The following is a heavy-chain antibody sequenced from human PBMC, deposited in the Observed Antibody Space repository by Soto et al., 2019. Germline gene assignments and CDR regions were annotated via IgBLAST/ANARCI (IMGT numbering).Heavy chain of an antibody. J-gene: IGHJ4*02. V-gene: IGHV1-46*01. CDR2: FDPGSDGT. Sequence: QVQLVQSGAEVKKPGASVKVSCKASGYTFTNYYIHWIRQAPGQGLEWMGIFDPGSDGTHSAQRFQGRVTMTSETSTGTVFMELSSLTSDDTAVYYCAREQRGFDYWGQGTLVTVSS. CDR1: GYTFTNYY. D-gene: IGHD1-1*01. CDR3: AREQRGFDY.